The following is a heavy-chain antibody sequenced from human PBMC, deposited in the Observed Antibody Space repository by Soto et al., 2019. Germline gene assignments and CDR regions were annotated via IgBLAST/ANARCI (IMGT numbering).Heavy chain of an antibody. D-gene: IGHD6-19*01. J-gene: IGHJ5*02. CDR2: ISSSSSYI. Sequence: EVQLVESGGGLVKPGGSLRLSCAASGFTFSSYSMNWVRQAPGKGLEWVSSISSSSSYIYYADSVKGRFTISRDNAKNSLYLQMNSLRAEDTAVYYCARGLAVAGMDWFDPWGQGTLVTVSS. CDR3: ARGLAVAGMDWFDP. CDR1: GFTFSSYS. V-gene: IGHV3-21*01.